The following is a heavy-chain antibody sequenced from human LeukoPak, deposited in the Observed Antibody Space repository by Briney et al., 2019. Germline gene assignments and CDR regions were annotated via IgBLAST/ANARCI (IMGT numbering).Heavy chain of an antibody. J-gene: IGHJ4*02. D-gene: IGHD1-1*01. CDR3: ARAKHTGTTIYFDY. Sequence: SETLSLTCAVYGGSFSGYYWSWTRQPPGKGLEWIGEINHSGSTNYNPSLKSRVTISVDTSKNQFSLKLSSVTAADTAVYYCARAKHTGTTIYFDYWGQGTLVTVSS. CDR1: GGSFSGYY. V-gene: IGHV4-34*01. CDR2: INHSGST.